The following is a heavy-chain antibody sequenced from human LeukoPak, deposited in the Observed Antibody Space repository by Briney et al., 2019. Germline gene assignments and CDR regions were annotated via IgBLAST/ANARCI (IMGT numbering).Heavy chain of an antibody. CDR3: ASQQLWLENWFDP. J-gene: IGHJ5*02. D-gene: IGHD5-18*01. Sequence: ASVKVSCKASGYTFTGYYMHWVRQAPGQGLEWMGWINPNSGGTNYAQKFQGRVTMTRDTSISTAYMQLSRLRSDDTAVYYCASQQLWLENWFDPWGQGTLVTVSS. V-gene: IGHV1-2*02. CDR1: GYTFTGYY. CDR2: INPNSGGT.